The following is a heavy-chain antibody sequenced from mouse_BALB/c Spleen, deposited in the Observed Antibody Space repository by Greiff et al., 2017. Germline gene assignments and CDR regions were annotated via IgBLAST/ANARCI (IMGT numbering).Heavy chain of an antibody. J-gene: IGHJ4*01. CDR2: ISSGGST. Sequence: EVQVVESGGGLVKPGGSLKLSCAASGFTFSSYAMSWVRQTPEKRLEWVASISSGGSTYYPDSVKGRFTISRDNAKNTLYLQMSSLKSEDTAMYYCARQDSYYAMDYWGQGTSVTVSS. CDR1: GFTFSSYA. CDR3: ARQDSYYAMDY. V-gene: IGHV5-6*01.